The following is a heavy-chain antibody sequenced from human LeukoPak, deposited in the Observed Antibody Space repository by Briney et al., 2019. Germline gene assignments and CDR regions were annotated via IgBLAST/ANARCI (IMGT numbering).Heavy chain of an antibody. CDR2: IYYSGST. CDR1: GGSFSGYY. D-gene: IGHD5-12*01. CDR3: ARGSHSGYDLYYYYYMDV. J-gene: IGHJ6*03. V-gene: IGHV4-59*01. Sequence: PSETLSLTCAVYGGSFSGYYWSCIRQPPGKGLEWIGYIYYSGSTNYNPSLKSRVTISVDTSKNQFSLKLSSVTAADTAVYYCARGSHSGYDLYYYYYMDVWGKGTTVTISS.